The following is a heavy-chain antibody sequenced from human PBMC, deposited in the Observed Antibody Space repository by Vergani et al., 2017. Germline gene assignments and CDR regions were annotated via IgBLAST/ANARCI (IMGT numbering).Heavy chain of an antibody. CDR1: GGSFSTGGQS. D-gene: IGHD2-21*01. CDR2: IYTSGAT. CDR3: ARDGGEYDKDSLDV. J-gene: IGHJ3*01. V-gene: IGHV4-61*02. Sequence: QVQLQESGPGLVKPSQTLSLTCTVSGGSFSTGGQSWTWLRQSAGTGLDWIGSIYTSGATNYHPPLRSRAIMSVDASKKQFSLMLTSVTAADTAVYYCARDGGEYDKDSLDVWGQGTKVTVTS.